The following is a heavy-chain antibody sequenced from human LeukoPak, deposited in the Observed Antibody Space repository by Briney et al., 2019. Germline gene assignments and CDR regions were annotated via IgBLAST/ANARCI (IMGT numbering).Heavy chain of an antibody. Sequence: GGSLRLSCAASGFTFSSYGMRWVRQAPGKGLEWVAFIRYDGSNKYYADSVKGRFTISRDNSKNTLYLQMNSLRADDTAVYYCAKDREEYCGGDCYLARWGQGTLVTVSS. CDR1: GFTFSSYG. D-gene: IGHD2-21*02. CDR2: IRYDGSNK. J-gene: IGHJ4*02. CDR3: AKDREEYCGGDCYLAR. V-gene: IGHV3-30*02.